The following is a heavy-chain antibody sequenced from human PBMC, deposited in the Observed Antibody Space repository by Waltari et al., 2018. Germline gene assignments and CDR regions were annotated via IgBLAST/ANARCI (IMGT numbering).Heavy chain of an antibody. CDR3: AKSGASSGYYSFGY. V-gene: IGHV3-23*01. CDR2: IGGSGGST. D-gene: IGHD3-22*01. J-gene: IGHJ4*02. CDR1: GFTFSSYA. Sequence: EVQLLESGGGLVQPGGSLRLSCAASGFTFSSYAMSWVRQAPGKGLEWVSAIGGSGGSTYCADSVKGRFTISRDNSKNTLYLQMNSLRAEDTAVYYCAKSGASSGYYSFGYWGQGTLVTVSS.